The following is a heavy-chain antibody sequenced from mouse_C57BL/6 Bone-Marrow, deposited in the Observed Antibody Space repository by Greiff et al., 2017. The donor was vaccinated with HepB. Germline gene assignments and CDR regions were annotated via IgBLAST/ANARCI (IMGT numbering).Heavy chain of an antibody. Sequence: QVQLQQPGAELVKPGASVKLSCKASGYTFTSYWMQWVKQRPGQGLEWIGEIDPSDSYTNYNQKFKGKATLTVDTSSSTAYMQLSSLTTEDSAIYYCVCDYYGNAMDYWGQGTSVTVSS. CDR1: GYTFTSYW. J-gene: IGHJ4*01. CDR3: VCDYYGNAMDY. V-gene: IGHV1-50*01. CDR2: IDPSDSYT. D-gene: IGHD1-1*01.